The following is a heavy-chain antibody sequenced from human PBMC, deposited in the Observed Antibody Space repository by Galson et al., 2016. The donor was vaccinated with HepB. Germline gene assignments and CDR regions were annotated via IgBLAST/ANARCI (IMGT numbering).Heavy chain of an antibody. J-gene: IGHJ4*02. V-gene: IGHV3-33*01. Sequence: SLRLSCAASAFTFSNFGMHWVRQAPGKGLQWVAVIWYNGGQKYYADFAKGRFTISRGNSENTLYLQMNNPRAEDTAVYYCVRGDHYATSGYFLDHWGQGTLVTVSS. CDR3: VRGDHYATSGYFLDH. CDR2: IWYNGGQK. CDR1: AFTFSNFG. D-gene: IGHD3-22*01.